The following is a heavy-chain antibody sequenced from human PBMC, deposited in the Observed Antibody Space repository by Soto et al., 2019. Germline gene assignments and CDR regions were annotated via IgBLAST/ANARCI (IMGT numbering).Heavy chain of an antibody. Sequence: GESLKISCKASGFIFTSYWLSWVRQMPGKGLEWMGMLNPKDSFANYSPSFRGHVTISPDTSVTTAYLKWSSLKASDTAIYYCARQKPGGGSYPFDFWGQGTLVTVSS. CDR3: ARQKPGGGSYPFDF. J-gene: IGHJ4*02. CDR1: GFIFTSYW. CDR2: LNPKDSFA. V-gene: IGHV5-10-1*01. D-gene: IGHD1-26*01.